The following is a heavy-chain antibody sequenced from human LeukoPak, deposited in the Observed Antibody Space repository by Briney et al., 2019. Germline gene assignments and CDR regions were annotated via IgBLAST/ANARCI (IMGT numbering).Heavy chain of an antibody. J-gene: IGHJ5*02. CDR3: ARDLGQYYDTSDNWFDP. CDR2: ISSTSRSSYI. V-gene: IGHV3-21*01. Sequence: GGSLRLSCAASGFSFSSYSMNWVRQAPGKGLEWVSSISSTSRSSYIFYAESVKGRFTISRDNTKNSLFLQMNSLRAEDTAVYYCARDLGQYYDTSDNWFDPWGQGTLVTVSS. CDR1: GFSFSSYS. D-gene: IGHD3-22*01.